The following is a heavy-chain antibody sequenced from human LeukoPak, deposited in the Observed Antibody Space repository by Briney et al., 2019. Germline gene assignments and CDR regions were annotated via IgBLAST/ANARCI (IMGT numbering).Heavy chain of an antibody. CDR2: IYSSGST. CDR3: ARRNYYASSWYFDL. J-gene: IGHJ2*01. V-gene: IGHV4-30-4*08. Sequence: PSETLSLTCTVSGGSIRSGDYYWSWIRQPPGKGLECIGYIYSSGSTYYSPSLKSRIAMSIDTSKDQFSLKLSYVTAADTATYYCARRNYYASSWYFDLWGRGTLVTVSS. D-gene: IGHD3-10*01. CDR1: GGSIRSGDYY.